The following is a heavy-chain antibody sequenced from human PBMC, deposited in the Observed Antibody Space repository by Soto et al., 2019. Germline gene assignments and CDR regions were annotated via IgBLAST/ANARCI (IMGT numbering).Heavy chain of an antibody. CDR2: ISSSSSTI. J-gene: IGHJ5*02. V-gene: IGHV3-48*02. Sequence: LXLSCAASGFTFSIYSMNWVRQAPGKGLECVSYISSSSSTIYYADSVKGRFTISRDNAKNSLYLQMNSLRDEDTAVYYCARDCSSTSCYSPYWFDHWGQGTLVTVSS. D-gene: IGHD2-2*01. CDR1: GFTFSIYS. CDR3: ARDCSSTSCYSPYWFDH.